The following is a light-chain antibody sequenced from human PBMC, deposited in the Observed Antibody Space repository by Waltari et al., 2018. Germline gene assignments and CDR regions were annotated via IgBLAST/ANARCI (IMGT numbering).Light chain of an antibody. CDR2: EVT. J-gene: IGLJ2*01. V-gene: IGLV2-8*01. Sequence: QSTLTQPPSASGSPGQSVTISCTGTSSDVGGYNYVSWYQHHPGKAPKLMIYEVTKRPSGVPDRFSGSKSGTTASLTVSGLQPEDEADYYCSSSAGSKNLVFGGGTKLTVL. CDR1: SSDVGGYNY. CDR3: SSSAGSKNLV.